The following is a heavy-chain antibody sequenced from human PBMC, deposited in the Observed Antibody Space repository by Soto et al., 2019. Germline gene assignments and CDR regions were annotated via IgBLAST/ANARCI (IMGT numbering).Heavy chain of an antibody. V-gene: IGHV1-18*01. Sequence: QVQLLQSGAEVKKPGASVRVSCKTSGYTFTRYGVSWVRQAPGQGLEWMGWISGYNGNTKEAHKFEGRVILTTDTAANTDHMELSSLTSNDTAVYYCGRGSAYSTPWSFDSWGQGTLVTVSS. CDR3: GRGSAYSTPWSFDS. D-gene: IGHD2-8*01. CDR2: ISGYNGNT. J-gene: IGHJ4*02. CDR1: GYTFTRYG.